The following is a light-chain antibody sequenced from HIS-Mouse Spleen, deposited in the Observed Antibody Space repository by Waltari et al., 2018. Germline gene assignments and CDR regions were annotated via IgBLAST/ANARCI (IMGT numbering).Light chain of an antibody. V-gene: IGKV1-27*01. CDR3: QKYNRVPLT. CDR1: QGISNF. CDR2: AAS. J-gene: IGKJ4*01. Sequence: DIQMTPSPSSLSASVGDRVTIPCRASQGISNFLAWYQQKPGKVPKLLIYAASTLQSGVPSRFSGSGSGTDFTLNISSLQPEDVATYYCQKYNRVPLTFGGGTKVEIK.